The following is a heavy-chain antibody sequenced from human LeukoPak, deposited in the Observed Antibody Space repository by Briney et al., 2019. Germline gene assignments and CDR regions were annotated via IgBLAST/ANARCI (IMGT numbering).Heavy chain of an antibody. Sequence: SETLSLTCTVSGGSISSYYWSWIRQPPGKGLEWIGCIYYSGYTNYKSSLKSRVAISVDTSKNQFSLKLSSVTAADTAVYYCARTTMVRGTYYMDVWGKGTTVTVSS. CDR3: ARTTMVRGTYYMDV. D-gene: IGHD3-10*01. CDR1: GGSISSYY. V-gene: IGHV4-59*01. CDR2: IYYSGYT. J-gene: IGHJ6*03.